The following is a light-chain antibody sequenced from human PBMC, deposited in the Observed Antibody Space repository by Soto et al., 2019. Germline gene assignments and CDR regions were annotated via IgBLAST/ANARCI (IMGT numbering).Light chain of an antibody. CDR2: FAS. J-gene: IGKJ2*01. Sequence: EIVMTHSPATLSVSPGERATIYCLHSQSVSSKLAWFQQKPGQAPRLLIYFASTRATDIPARFSGSGSGTEFTLTISSLQSEDFAVYSCKQYNNWPHTFGQGTKVDIK. CDR1: QSVSSK. CDR3: KQYNNWPHT. V-gene: IGKV3-15*01.